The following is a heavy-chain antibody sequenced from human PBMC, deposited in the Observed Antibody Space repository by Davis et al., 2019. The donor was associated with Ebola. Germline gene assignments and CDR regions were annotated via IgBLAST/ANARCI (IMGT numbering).Heavy chain of an antibody. CDR2: MYYSGST. J-gene: IGHJ4*02. CDR3: ARQRFEILVIAATLFDH. CDR1: GGSISSSSYY. Sequence: MPSETLSLTCTVSGGSISSSSYYWGWVRQPPGKGLEWIGSMYYSGSTYYKTSLKSRVTISVDTSKNQVSLMLRSVTAADTAVYYCARQRFEILVIAATLFDHWGQGTPVTVSS. V-gene: IGHV4-39*01. D-gene: IGHD2-15*01.